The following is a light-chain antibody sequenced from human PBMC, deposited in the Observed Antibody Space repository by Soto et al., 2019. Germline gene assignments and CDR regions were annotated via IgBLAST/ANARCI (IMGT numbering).Light chain of an antibody. CDR2: GAS. Sequence: EIIMTQSPATLSVSPGERAALSCRASQSVSNNLAWYQQKPGQAPRLLISGASTRATGIPARFSGSGSGTEFTLTISSLQSEDFAVYYCQQYNNWPRTFGLGTKVEIK. CDR1: QSVSNN. V-gene: IGKV3-15*01. CDR3: QQYNNWPRT. J-gene: IGKJ1*01.